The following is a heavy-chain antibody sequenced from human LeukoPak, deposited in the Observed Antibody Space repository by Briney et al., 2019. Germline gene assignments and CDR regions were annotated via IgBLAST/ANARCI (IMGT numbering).Heavy chain of an antibody. Sequence: AGGSLRLSCAASGFTFTTYWMTWVRQAPGKGLEWVANINQDGTEKYYVDSVKGRFTISRDNAKNSLYLQMNSLRAEDTAVYYCARGRGYGSGSYYETWGQGTLVTVSS. CDR1: GFTFTTYW. D-gene: IGHD3-10*01. CDR2: INQDGTEK. CDR3: ARGRGYGSGSYYET. V-gene: IGHV3-7*01. J-gene: IGHJ4*02.